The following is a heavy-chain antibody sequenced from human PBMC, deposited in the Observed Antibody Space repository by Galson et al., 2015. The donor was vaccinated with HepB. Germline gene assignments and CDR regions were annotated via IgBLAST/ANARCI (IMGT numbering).Heavy chain of an antibody. Sequence: SVKVSCKASGYTFTGYYIHWVRQAPGQGLEWMGWINPNSGDTNYAQKFQGRVTMTKDTSISTASMDLSRLTPDDTAMYFCARGRRIPGNTMPPSILDYWGQGTLVAVSS. CDR1: GYTFTGYY. CDR3: ARGRRIPGNTMPPSILDY. CDR2: INPNSGDT. V-gene: IGHV1-2*02. J-gene: IGHJ4*02. D-gene: IGHD1-7*01.